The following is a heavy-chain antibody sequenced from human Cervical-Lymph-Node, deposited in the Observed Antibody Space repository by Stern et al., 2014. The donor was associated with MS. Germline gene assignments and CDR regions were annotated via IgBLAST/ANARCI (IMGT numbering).Heavy chain of an antibody. CDR2: IYYSGST. CDR1: GGSISSYY. CDR3: ARGVTYDFWSGYYFDY. J-gene: IGHJ4*02. Sequence: QVQLQESGPGLEKPSETLSLTCNVPGGSISSYYWRWIRQPPGKGLEWIGYIYYSGSTNYNPHLKSRVTISVDTSKNQFSLKLSSVTAADTAVYYCARGVTYDFWSGYYFDYWGQGTLVTVSS. V-gene: IGHV4-59*01. D-gene: IGHD3-3*01.